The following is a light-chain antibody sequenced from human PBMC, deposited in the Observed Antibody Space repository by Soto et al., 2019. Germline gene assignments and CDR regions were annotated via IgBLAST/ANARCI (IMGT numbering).Light chain of an antibody. J-gene: IGKJ5*01. CDR2: DAS. CDR3: QQRSNWPT. Sequence: PGERVTLSCRASQSISFYLTWYQHKPGQAPRLLIYDASNRATGIPARFSGSGYGTDFTLTISSLEPEDFAVYYCQQRSNWPTFGQGTRLEIK. CDR1: QSISFY. V-gene: IGKV3-11*01.